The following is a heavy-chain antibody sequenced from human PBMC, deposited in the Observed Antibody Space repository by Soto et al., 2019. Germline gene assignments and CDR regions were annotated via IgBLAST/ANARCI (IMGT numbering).Heavy chain of an antibody. D-gene: IGHD6-13*01. J-gene: IGHJ6*02. Sequence: EVQLLESGGGLVQPGGSLRLYCAASGFTFSSYAMSWVRQAPGKGLEWVSVISGSGDSTYYADSVRGRFTISRDNSKNTLYLQMNSLIAEDTAVYYCAKDRDGAAAGPTKFYGMDVWGQGTTVTVSS. V-gene: IGHV3-23*01. CDR1: GFTFSSYA. CDR3: AKDRDGAAAGPTKFYGMDV. CDR2: ISGSGDST.